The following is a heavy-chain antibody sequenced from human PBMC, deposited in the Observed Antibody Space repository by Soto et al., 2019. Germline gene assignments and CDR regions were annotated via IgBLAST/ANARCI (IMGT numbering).Heavy chain of an antibody. D-gene: IGHD6-19*01. J-gene: IGHJ4*02. V-gene: IGHV3-13*01. Sequence: PVGSLRLSCAASGFTFSSYDMHWVRQATGKGLEWVSAIGTAGDTYYPGSVKGRFTISRENAKDSLYLQMNSLRAGDTAVYYCARKSVAGLDYWGQGTLVTVSS. CDR3: ARKSVAGLDY. CDR1: GFTFSSYD. CDR2: IGTAGDT.